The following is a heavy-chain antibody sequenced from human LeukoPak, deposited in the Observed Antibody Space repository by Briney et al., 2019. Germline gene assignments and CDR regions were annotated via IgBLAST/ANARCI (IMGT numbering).Heavy chain of an antibody. J-gene: IGHJ4*02. CDR1: GFTFSSYS. D-gene: IGHD4-23*01. CDR3: ARDRHGGNSLHY. V-gene: IGHV3-48*04. Sequence: GGSLRLSCAASGFTFSSYSMNWVRQAPGKGLEWVSYISSSSHTIFYSDSVKGRFTISRDIAKNSLYLHMNSLRADDTAVYYCARDRHGGNSLHYWGQGTLVTVSS. CDR2: ISSSSHTI.